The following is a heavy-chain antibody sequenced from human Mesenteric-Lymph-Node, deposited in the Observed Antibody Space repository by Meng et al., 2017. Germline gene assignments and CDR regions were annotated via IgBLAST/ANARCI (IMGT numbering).Heavy chain of an antibody. J-gene: IGHJ3*01. CDR1: GFTFSSYE. V-gene: IGHV3-48*03. CDR2: IDISGRRI. Sequence: GESLKISCVVSGFTFSSYEMNWVRQAPGKGLEWIAYIDISGRRILYADSVKGRFTISRDNSENTVYLQMNNLRVEDMAVYLCARESHSSGRAGTFDVWGRGTMVTVSS. CDR3: ARESHSSGRAGTFDV. D-gene: IGHD3-22*01.